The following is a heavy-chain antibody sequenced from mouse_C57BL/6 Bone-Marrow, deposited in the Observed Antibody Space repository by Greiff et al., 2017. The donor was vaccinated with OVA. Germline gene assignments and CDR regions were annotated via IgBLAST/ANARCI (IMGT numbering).Heavy chain of an antibody. V-gene: IGHV14-2*01. CDR2: IDPEDGET. Sequence: EVKLVESGAELVKPGASVKLSCTASGFNIKDYYMHWVKQRTEQGLEWIGRIDPEDGETKYAPKFQGKATITADTSSNTAYLQLSSLTSEDTAVYYCASLDSRGYAMDYWGQGTSVTVSS. CDR1: GFNIKDYY. J-gene: IGHJ4*01. D-gene: IGHD2-4*01. CDR3: ASLDSRGYAMDY.